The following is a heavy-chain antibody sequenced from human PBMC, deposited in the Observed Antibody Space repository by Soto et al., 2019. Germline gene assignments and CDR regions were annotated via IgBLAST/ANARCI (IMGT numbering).Heavy chain of an antibody. Sequence: QLQLQESGPGLVKPSETLSLTCTVSGGSISSSSYYWGWIRQPPGKGLEWIGSIYYSGSTYYNPSLKSRVTLSVDTSKNQFSLKLSSVTAADTAVYYCARDNDYYDILTVPNWFDPWGQGTLVTVSS. CDR1: GGSISSSSYY. J-gene: IGHJ5*02. CDR2: IYYSGST. CDR3: ARDNDYYDILTVPNWFDP. V-gene: IGHV4-39*01. D-gene: IGHD3-9*01.